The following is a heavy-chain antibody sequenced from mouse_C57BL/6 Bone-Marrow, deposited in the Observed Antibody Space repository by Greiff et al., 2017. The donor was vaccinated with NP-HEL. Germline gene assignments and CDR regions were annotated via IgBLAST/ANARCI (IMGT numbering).Heavy chain of an antibody. J-gene: IGHJ3*01. V-gene: IGHV1-50*01. CDR2: IDPSDSDT. CDR1: GYTFTSYW. Sequence: QVQLQQPGAELVKPGASVKLSCKASGYTFTSYWMQWVKQRPGQGLEWIGEIDPSDSDTNYNQKFKGKATLTVDTSSSTAYMQLSSLTSEDSAVYYCAREDLWVAYWGQGTLVTVSA. CDR3: AREDLWVAY.